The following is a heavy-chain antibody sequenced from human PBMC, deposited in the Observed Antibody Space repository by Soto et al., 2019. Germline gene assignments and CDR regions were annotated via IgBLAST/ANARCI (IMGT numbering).Heavy chain of an antibody. CDR2: IYYTGTT. Sequence: ASETLSLTCTVSGGSISSFYWNWIRQSPGKGLEWIGYIYYTGTTNYNPSLKSRVNMSLDTSKDQFSLNLTSVTAADTAVYYCARSNWNISLDYWGQGTLVTVSS. J-gene: IGHJ4*02. CDR3: ARSNWNISLDY. CDR1: GGSISSFY. D-gene: IGHD3-16*02. V-gene: IGHV4-59*01.